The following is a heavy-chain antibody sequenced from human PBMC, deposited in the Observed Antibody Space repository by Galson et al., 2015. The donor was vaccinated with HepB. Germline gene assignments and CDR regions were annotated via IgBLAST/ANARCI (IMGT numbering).Heavy chain of an antibody. D-gene: IGHD2-15*01. Sequence: SVKVSCKVSGYTLTELSMHWVRQAPGKGLEWMGGFDPEDGETIYAQKFQGRDTMTEDTSTDTAYMELSSLRSEDTAVYYCATDTLRHVVAHWYFDLWGRGTPVTVSS. CDR1: GYTLTELS. V-gene: IGHV1-24*01. J-gene: IGHJ2*01. CDR2: FDPEDGET. CDR3: ATDTLRHVVAHWYFDL.